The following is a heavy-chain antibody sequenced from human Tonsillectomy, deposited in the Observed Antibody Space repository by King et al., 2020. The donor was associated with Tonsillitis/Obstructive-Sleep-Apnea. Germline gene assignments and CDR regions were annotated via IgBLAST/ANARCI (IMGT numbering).Heavy chain of an antibody. Sequence: VQLVQSGGGVVQPGRSLRLSCAASGFTFSNYGMHWVRQAPGKGLEWGAVIWSEGRNKNYGESVKGRFTISRDNSKNTLYLQMNSLRAEDTAVYYCARDRGSDWDFDYWGQGTLVTVSS. CDR1: GFTFSNYG. J-gene: IGHJ4*02. D-gene: IGHD6-19*01. V-gene: IGHV3-33*01. CDR3: ARDRGSDWDFDY. CDR2: IWSEGRNK.